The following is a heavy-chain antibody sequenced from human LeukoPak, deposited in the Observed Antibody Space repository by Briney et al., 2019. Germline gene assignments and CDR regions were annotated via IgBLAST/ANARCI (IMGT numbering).Heavy chain of an antibody. CDR1: GFTFDDYA. CDR2: ISWNSGSI. V-gene: IGHV3-9*03. J-gene: IGHJ4*02. Sequence: PGGSLRLSCAASGFTFDDYAMHWVRHAPGKGLEWVSGISWNSGSIGYADSVKGRFTISRDNAKNSLYLQMNSLRAEDMALYYCAKDIGYDILTGPKTLDYWGQGTLVTVSS. CDR3: AKDIGYDILTGPKTLDY. D-gene: IGHD3-9*01.